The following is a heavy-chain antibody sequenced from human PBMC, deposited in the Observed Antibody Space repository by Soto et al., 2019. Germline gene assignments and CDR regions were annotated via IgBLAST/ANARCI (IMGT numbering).Heavy chain of an antibody. CDR1: GYTFTSYD. J-gene: IGHJ6*03. V-gene: IGHV1-8*01. CDR3: ARVYQLRYYYYYYMDV. D-gene: IGHD2-2*01. CDR2: MNPNSGNT. Sequence: ASVKVSCKASGYTFTSYDINWVRQATGQGLEWMGWMNPNSGNTGYAQKFQGRVTMTRNTSISTAYMELSSLRSEDTAVYYCARVYQLRYYYYYYMDVWGKGTTVTV.